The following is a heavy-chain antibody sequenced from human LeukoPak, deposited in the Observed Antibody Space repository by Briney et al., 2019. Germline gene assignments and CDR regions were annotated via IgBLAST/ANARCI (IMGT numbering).Heavy chain of an antibody. CDR1: GYPFTSYG. V-gene: IGHV1-18*01. Sequence: GASVKVSCKASGYPFTSYGVTWVRQAPGQGLEWMGWISVYNGNTKSAQKLQGGVTMTTDTSTSTAYMELRSLRSDDTAVYYCARAHHSLAGDLYYFDYWGQGTLVTVSS. CDR2: ISVYNGNT. CDR3: ARAHHSLAGDLYYFDY. D-gene: IGHD4-17*01. J-gene: IGHJ4*02.